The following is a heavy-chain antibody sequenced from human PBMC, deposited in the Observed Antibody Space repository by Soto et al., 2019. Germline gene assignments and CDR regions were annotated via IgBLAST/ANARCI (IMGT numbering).Heavy chain of an antibody. CDR2: IYYTGST. Sequence: QVQLQESGPGLVKPSETLSLTCTVSGGSITSYYWSWIRQPPGKGLEWLGYIYYTGSTNYNPSLKSRVTISLDTSKNQFPLKLSSVTAADTAVYYCARHAYGSGFYYGMNVWGQGTTVTVSS. CDR3: ARHAYGSGFYYGMNV. CDR1: GGSITSYY. D-gene: IGHD3-10*01. J-gene: IGHJ6*02. V-gene: IGHV4-59*08.